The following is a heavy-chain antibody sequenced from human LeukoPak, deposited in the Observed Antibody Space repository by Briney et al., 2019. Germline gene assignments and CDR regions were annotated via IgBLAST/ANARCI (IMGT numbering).Heavy chain of an antibody. D-gene: IGHD4-17*01. CDR1: GFIFSSYG. J-gene: IGHJ3*02. Sequence: GRSLRLSCAASGFIFSSYGMHWVRQAPGKGLEWVSYISSSSSTIYYADSVKGRFTISRDNAKNSLYLQMNSLRDEDTAVYYCASSPDYGDWTDAFDIWGQGTMVTVSS. CDR3: ASSPDYGDWTDAFDI. V-gene: IGHV3-48*02. CDR2: ISSSSSTI.